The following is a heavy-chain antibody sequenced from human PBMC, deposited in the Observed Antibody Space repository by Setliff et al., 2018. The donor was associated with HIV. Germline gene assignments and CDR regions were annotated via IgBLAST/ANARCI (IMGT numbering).Heavy chain of an antibody. J-gene: IGHJ4*02. CDR1: GFTFTNFE. CDR3: ARDDPPGGNDY. V-gene: IGHV3-48*03. Sequence: GESLKISCAASGFTFTNFEFNWVRQAPGKGLEWISYINTTSSPIYYADSVKGRFTISRDNAKNSVYLQMNSLRDEDTAVYYCARDDPPGGNDYWGQGTLVTVSS. D-gene: IGHD2-15*01. CDR2: INTTSSPI.